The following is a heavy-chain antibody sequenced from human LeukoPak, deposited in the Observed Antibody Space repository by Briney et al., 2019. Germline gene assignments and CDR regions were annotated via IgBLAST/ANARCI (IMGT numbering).Heavy chain of an antibody. V-gene: IGHV4-34*01. CDR2: INHSGST. D-gene: IGHD4-17*01. Sequence: SETLSLXCAVYGGSSSGYYWSWIRQPPGKGLEWIGEINHSGSTNYNPSLKSRVTISVDTSKNQFSLKLSSVTAADTAVYYCARGYGDYVLDYWGQGTLVTVSS. CDR1: GGSSSGYY. J-gene: IGHJ4*02. CDR3: ARGYGDYVLDY.